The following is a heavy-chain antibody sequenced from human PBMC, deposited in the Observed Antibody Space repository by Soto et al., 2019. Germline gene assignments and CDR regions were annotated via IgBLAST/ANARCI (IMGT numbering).Heavy chain of an antibody. J-gene: IGHJ4*02. V-gene: IGHV3-21*01. CDR1: GFTFSSYS. CDR2: ISSSSSYI. D-gene: IGHD3-22*01. Sequence: GSLRLSCAASGFTFSSYSMNWVRQAPGKGLEWVSSISSSSSYIYYADSVKGRFTISRDNAKNSLYLQMNSLRAEDTAVYYCARAPAYYYDSSGYYPGLFDYWGQGTLVTVSS. CDR3: ARAPAYYYDSSGYYPGLFDY.